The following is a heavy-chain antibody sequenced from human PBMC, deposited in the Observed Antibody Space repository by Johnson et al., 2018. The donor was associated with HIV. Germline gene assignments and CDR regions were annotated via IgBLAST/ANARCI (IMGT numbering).Heavy chain of an antibody. CDR2: ISSNGGST. CDR1: GFTFSSYA. V-gene: IGHV3-64*01. D-gene: IGHD1-26*01. CDR3: ARDGNGLGGIVGARGAFDS. J-gene: IGHJ3*02. Sequence: VQLVESGGGLVQPGGSLRLSCAASGFTFSSYAIHWVRQAPGKGLEYVSAISSNGGSTYYANSVKGRFTISRDNSKNTLYLQMGSLRAEDMAVYYCARDGNGLGGIVGARGAFDSWGQGTMVIVSS.